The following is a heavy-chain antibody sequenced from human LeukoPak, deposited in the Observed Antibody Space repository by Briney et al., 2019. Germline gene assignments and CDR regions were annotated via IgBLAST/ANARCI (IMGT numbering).Heavy chain of an antibody. CDR3: ARGGYSYGYFFVDY. V-gene: IGHV4-59*01. D-gene: IGHD5-18*01. CDR1: GGPISSYY. CDR2: IYYSGST. Sequence: SETLSLTCTVSGGPISSYYWSWIRQPPGKGLEWIGYIYYSGSTNYNPSLKSRVTISVDTSKNQFSLKLSSVTAADTAVYYCARGGYSYGYFFVDYWGQGTLATVSS. J-gene: IGHJ4*02.